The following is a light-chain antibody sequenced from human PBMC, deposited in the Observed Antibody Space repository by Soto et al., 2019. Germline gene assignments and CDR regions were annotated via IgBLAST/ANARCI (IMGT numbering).Light chain of an antibody. Sequence: QSVLTQPPSASGTPGQRVTISCSGSSSNIGSNYVSWYQQLPGTAPKLLIYDNNQRPSGAPDRFSGSKSGTSASLAISGLRSEDEADYYCAAWDDSPSVFFGGGTKLTVL. CDR3: AAWDDSPSVF. J-gene: IGLJ2*01. V-gene: IGLV1-47*02. CDR2: DNN. CDR1: SSNIGSNY.